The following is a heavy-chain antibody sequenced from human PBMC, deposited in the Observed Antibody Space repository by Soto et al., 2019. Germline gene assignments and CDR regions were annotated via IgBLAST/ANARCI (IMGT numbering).Heavy chain of an antibody. CDR2: IVVGSGNT. CDR1: GFTFTSSA. Sequence: GASVKVSCKASGFTFTSSAVQWVRQARGQRLEWIGWIVVGSGNTNYAQKFQERVTITRDMSKSTAYMELGSLSSEDTAGYYCAANDFSSGYDNYYYGMDVWGHGTTVTVS. D-gene: IGHD3-3*01. V-gene: IGHV1-58*01. J-gene: IGHJ6*02. CDR3: AANDFSSGYDNYYYGMDV.